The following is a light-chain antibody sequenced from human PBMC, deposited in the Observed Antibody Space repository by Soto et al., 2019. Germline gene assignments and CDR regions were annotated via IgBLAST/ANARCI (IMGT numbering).Light chain of an antibody. Sequence: EIVLTQSPATLSLSPGERATLSCRASQTLTSNYLAWYQQKPGPAPRLLIHGAASRATGIPDRFSGRGSGTDFPPTISRLEPEDFALYYCQQYSDLVLTVGGGTKVEIK. V-gene: IGKV3-20*01. CDR1: QTLTSNY. J-gene: IGKJ4*01. CDR2: GAA. CDR3: QQYSDLVLT.